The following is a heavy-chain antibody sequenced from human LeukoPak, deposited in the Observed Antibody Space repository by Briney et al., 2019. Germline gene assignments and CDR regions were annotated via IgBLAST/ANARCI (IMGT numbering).Heavy chain of an antibody. CDR2: ISGDGGST. V-gene: IGHV3-43*02. D-gene: IGHD6-6*01. Sequence: PGGSLRLSCAASGFTFDDYAMHWVRQAPGKGLEWVSLISGDGGSTFYADSVKGRFTISRDNSKNSLYLQLNSLRTEDTALYYCAKKHEYGTSSWVFELWGQGTLVTVSS. J-gene: IGHJ4*02. CDR3: AKKHEYGTSSWVFEL. CDR1: GFTFDDYA.